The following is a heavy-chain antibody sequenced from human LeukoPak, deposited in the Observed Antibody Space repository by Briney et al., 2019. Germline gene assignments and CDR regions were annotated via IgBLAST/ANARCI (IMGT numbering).Heavy chain of an antibody. CDR3: ASIFSSRGYSYGLDY. V-gene: IGHV4-38-2*01. CDR2: IYHSGST. CDR1: GGSFSGYY. Sequence: SETLSLTCAVYGGSFSGYYWGWIRQPPGKGLEWIGSIYHSGSTYYNPSLKSRVTISVDTSKNQFSLKLSSVTAADTAVYYCASIFSSRGYSYGLDYWGQGTLVTVSS. D-gene: IGHD5-18*01. J-gene: IGHJ4*02.